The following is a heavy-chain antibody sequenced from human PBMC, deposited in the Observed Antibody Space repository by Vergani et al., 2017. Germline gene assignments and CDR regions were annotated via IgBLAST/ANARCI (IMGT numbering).Heavy chain of an antibody. J-gene: IGHJ6*02. CDR3: AKDASGFPPYYGMNV. CDR2: ISWDSGRI. Sequence: VSLVESGGGLVQPGRSLRLSCAASGFSFDDYAMHWVRQGPGKGLEWVSGISWDSGRIGYADSVKGRFTISRDNAKNSLYLQMNSLRAEDMALYYCAKDASGFPPYYGMNVWGQGTTVIVSS. D-gene: IGHD2-21*01. V-gene: IGHV3-9*03. CDR1: GFSFDDYA.